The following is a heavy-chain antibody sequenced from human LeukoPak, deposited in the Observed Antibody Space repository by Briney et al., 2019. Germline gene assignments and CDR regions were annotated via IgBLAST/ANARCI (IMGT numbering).Heavy chain of an antibody. CDR2: ISSSGSTI. V-gene: IGHV3-11*04. D-gene: IGHD6-19*01. CDR1: GFTFSDYY. J-gene: IGHJ4*02. Sequence: GGSLRLSCAASGFTFSDYYMSWIRQAPGKGLEWVSYISSSGSTIYYADSVKGRFTISRDNSKNTLYLQMNSLRAEDTAVYYCAKDGYSSGWWEYYFDYWGQGTLVTVSS. CDR3: AKDGYSSGWWEYYFDY.